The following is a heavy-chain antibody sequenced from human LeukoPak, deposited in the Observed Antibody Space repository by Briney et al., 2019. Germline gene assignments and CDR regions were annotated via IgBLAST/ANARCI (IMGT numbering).Heavy chain of an antibody. J-gene: IGHJ4*02. CDR3: ARATSGWSTIDFDS. Sequence: SATLSLTCTVSGGSISSGSYYWSWIRQPAGKGLEWIGRIYTSGSTNYNPSLKSRVTISVDTSKNQFSLKLSSVTAADTAVYYCARATSGWSTIDFDSWGQGTLVTVSS. CDR1: GGSISSGSYY. V-gene: IGHV4-61*02. CDR2: IYTSGST. D-gene: IGHD6-19*01.